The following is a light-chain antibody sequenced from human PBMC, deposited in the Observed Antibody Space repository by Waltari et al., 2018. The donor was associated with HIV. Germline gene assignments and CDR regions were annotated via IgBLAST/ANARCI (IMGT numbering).Light chain of an antibody. V-gene: IGLV1-40*01. CDR1: SSNIGAGYD. CDR3: QSYDSSLSGGDVV. CDR2: CNR. Sequence: QSVLTQPPSVSGAPGQRVTISCTGSSSNIGAGYDVQWYPPLPGTAPKLLIVCNRSRPSGVPGRCAGSNSGTSASLAITGLQAEDEADYCCQSYDSSLSGGDVVFGGGTKLTVL. J-gene: IGLJ2*01.